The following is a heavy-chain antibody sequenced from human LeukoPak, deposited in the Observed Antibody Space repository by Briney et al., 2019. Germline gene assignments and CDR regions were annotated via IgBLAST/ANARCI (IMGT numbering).Heavy chain of an antibody. J-gene: IGHJ6*03. Sequence: GGSLRLSCAASGFIFSNYELTWVRQAPGKGLEWISFISNSGSTIYYADSVKGRFTISRDNTNNSLFLQMNSLRAEDTAVYYCAKVVGATVLYYYYMDVWGKGTTVTISS. CDR3: AKVVGATVLYYYYMDV. D-gene: IGHD1-26*01. CDR1: GFIFSNYE. CDR2: ISNSGSTI. V-gene: IGHV3-48*03.